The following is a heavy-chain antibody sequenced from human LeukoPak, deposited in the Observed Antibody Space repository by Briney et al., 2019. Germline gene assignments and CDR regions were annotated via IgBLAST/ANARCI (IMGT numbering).Heavy chain of an antibody. J-gene: IGHJ4*02. D-gene: IGHD6-19*01. CDR1: GFTFSSYA. CDR3: AKDLVASSGWPYYFDY. Sequence: GGSLRLSCAASGFTFSSYAMSWVRQAPGKGLEWVSAISGSGGSTYYADSVKGRFTISRDNSKNTLYLQMNNLRAEDTAVYYCAKDLVASSGWPYYFDYWGQGTLVTVSS. V-gene: IGHV3-23*01. CDR2: ISGSGGST.